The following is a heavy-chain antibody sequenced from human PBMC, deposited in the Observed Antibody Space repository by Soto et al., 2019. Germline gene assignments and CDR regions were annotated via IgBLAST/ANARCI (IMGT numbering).Heavy chain of an antibody. CDR1: GFTVSSNY. Sequence: GGSLRLSCAASGFTVSSNYMSWVRQAPGKGLEWVSVIYSGGSTYYADSVKGRFTISRDNSKNTLYLQMNSLRAEDTAVYYCARDGECSGGSCYSDYWGQGTLVTVSS. D-gene: IGHD2-15*01. J-gene: IGHJ4*02. V-gene: IGHV3-66*01. CDR2: IYSGGST. CDR3: ARDGECSGGSCYSDY.